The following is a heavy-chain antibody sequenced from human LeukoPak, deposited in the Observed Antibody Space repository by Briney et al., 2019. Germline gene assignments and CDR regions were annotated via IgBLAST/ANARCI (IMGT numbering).Heavy chain of an antibody. CDR1: GFTFNNYA. CDR3: AKDHYDILTGPPEPATFDY. CDR2: ISGSGGST. J-gene: IGHJ4*02. D-gene: IGHD3-9*01. V-gene: IGHV3-23*01. Sequence: PGGSLRLSRAASGFTFNNYAMSWVRQAPGKGLEWVSAISGSGGSTYYADSVKGRFTISRDNSKNTLYLQMNSLRAEDTAVYYCAKDHYDILTGPPEPATFDYWGQGTLVTVSS.